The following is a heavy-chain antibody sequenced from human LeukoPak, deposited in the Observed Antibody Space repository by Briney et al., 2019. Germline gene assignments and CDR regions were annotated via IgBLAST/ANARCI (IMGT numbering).Heavy chain of an antibody. CDR2: IYHSGST. D-gene: IGHD4-23*01. J-gene: IGHJ3*02. V-gene: IGHV4-4*02. CDR3: ARVWTTVVIPHAFDI. Sequence: SGILSLTCDVSGGSISNSNWWSWVRQPPGMGLEWIGEIYHSGSTIYNPSLKSRVTISVDKSKNHFSLKLTSLTAADTAVYYCARVWTTVVIPHAFDIWDQGTMVTVSS. CDR1: GGSISNSNW.